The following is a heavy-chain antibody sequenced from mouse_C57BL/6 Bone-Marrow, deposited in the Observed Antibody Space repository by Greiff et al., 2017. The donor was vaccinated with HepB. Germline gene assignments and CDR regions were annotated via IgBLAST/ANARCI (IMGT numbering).Heavy chain of an antibody. V-gene: IGHV1-15*01. CDR2: IDPETGGT. J-gene: IGHJ3*01. CDR1: GYTFTDYE. D-gene: IGHD1-1*01. Sequence: QVQLQQSGAELVRPGASVTLSCKASGYTFTDYEMHWVKQTPVHGLEWIGAIDPETGGTAYNQKFKGKAILTADKSSSTAYMELRSLTSEDSAVYYCTRSIYYYGSSYDWFAYWGQGTLVTVSA. CDR3: TRSIYYYGSSYDWFAY.